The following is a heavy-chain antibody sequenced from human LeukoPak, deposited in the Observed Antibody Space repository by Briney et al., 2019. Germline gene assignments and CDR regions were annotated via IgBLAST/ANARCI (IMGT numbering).Heavy chain of an antibody. V-gene: IGHV4-59*02. J-gene: IGHJ4*02. CDR2: IHNTGRT. CDR1: GGSDSIDY. D-gene: IGHD4-17*01. CDR3: AKMTIHGDSVL. Sequence: SETLSLTCTLSGGSDSIDYWNWIRQAPGKGMEWIAYIHNTGRTNYDPSLKSRLFVSVDRSKNQASLNLNSMTAADTAIYYCAKMTIHGDSVLWGQGILVTVSS.